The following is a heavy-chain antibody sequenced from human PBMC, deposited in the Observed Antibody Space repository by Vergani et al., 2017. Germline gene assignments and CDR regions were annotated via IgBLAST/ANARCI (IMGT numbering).Heavy chain of an antibody. J-gene: IGHJ6*03. Sequence: QVQLQESGPGLVKPSETLSLTCTVPGGSISSYYWSWIRQPPGKGLEWIGYIYYSGSTNYNPSLKSRVTISVDTSKNQFSLKLSSVTAADTAVYYCAREDRITMVRESYYYYYYMDVWGKGTTVTVSS. D-gene: IGHD3-10*01. CDR3: AREDRITMVRESYYYYYYMDV. CDR2: IYYSGST. V-gene: IGHV4-59*01. CDR1: GGSISSYY.